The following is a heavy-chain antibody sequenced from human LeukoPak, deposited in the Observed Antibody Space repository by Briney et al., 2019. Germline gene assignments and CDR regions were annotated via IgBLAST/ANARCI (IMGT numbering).Heavy chain of an antibody. CDR1: GGSISSYY. D-gene: IGHD5-24*01. CDR3: ARHWGDNYWFDP. J-gene: IGHJ5*02. CDR2: IYYSGST. V-gene: IGHV4-59*08. Sequence: SETLSVTCTVSGGSISSYYWSWIRQPPGKGLEWIGYIYYSGSTNYNPSLKSRVTISVDTSKNQFSLKLSSVTAADTAVYYCARHWGDNYWFDPWGQGTLVTVSS.